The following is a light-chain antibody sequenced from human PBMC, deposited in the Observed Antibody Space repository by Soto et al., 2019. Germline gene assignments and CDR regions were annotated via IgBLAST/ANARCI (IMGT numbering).Light chain of an antibody. J-gene: IGLJ1*01. CDR1: SSNIGAGHD. CDR2: GNS. Sequence: QSVLTQPPSVSGAPGQSVTISCTGSSSNIGAGHDVHWYQQFPGTAPKVLIYGNSNRPSGVPDRFSGSKSGTSASLAITGRQAEDEADYYCQSYDNSLSGSNVFGTGTKLTVL. CDR3: QSYDNSLSGSNV. V-gene: IGLV1-40*01.